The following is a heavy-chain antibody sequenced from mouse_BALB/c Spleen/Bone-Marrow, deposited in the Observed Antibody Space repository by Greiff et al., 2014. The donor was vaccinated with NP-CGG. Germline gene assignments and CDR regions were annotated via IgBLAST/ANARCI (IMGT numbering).Heavy chain of an antibody. D-gene: IGHD2-14*01. J-gene: IGHJ4*01. V-gene: IGHV1-5*01. CDR2: IYPGNSDI. Sequence: VQLQQSGTVLARPGASVKMSSKASGYSFTSYWMHWVKQRPGQGLEWIGAIYPGNSDISYNQKFKGKAKLTAVTSASTAYMELSSLTNEDSAVYYCTIYRFDEDAMDYWGQGTSVTVSS. CDR3: TIYRFDEDAMDY. CDR1: GYSFTSYW.